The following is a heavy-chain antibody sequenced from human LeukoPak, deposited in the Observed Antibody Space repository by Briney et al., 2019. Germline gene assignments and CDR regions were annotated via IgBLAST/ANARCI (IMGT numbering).Heavy chain of an antibody. V-gene: IGHV3-21*01. J-gene: IGHJ4*02. CDR2: IGISSNKI. Sequence: GGSLRLSCAASGFTLRSYTMNWVRQAPGKGLEWVSSIGISSNKIYYADSVKGRFIISRDNAKNSLYLQMNSLRAEDTAVYYCARDKGELDFDYWGQGTLVTVSS. D-gene: IGHD1-26*01. CDR1: GFTLRSYT. CDR3: ARDKGELDFDY.